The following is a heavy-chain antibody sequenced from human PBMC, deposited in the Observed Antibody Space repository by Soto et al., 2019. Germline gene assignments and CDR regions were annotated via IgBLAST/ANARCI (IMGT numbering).Heavy chain of an antibody. V-gene: IGHV3-7*01. CDR2: INQDGSTK. D-gene: IGHD3-10*01. CDR1: GFTFSNDW. CDR3: ARDSDNIRGVFCDS. J-gene: IGHJ4*02. Sequence: GGSLRLSCAASGFTFSNDWMNWVRQAPGKGQEWVAMINQDGSTKKYLDSVKGRFTISRDNAKNSLYLQMNSLSDEDTAVYYCARDSDNIRGVFCDSWRQGPLVTVSA.